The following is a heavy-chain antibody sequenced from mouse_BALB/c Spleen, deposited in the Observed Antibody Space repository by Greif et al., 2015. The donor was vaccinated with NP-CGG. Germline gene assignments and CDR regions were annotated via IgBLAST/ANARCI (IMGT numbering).Heavy chain of an antibody. V-gene: IGHV1-69*02. CDR1: GYTFTSYW. Sequence: QVQLQQSGAELVKPGAPVKLSCKASGYTFTSYWMNWVKQRPGRGLEWIGRIDPSDSETHYNQKFKDKATLTVDKSSSTAYIQLSSLTSEDSAVYYCARWRRDFAMDYWGQGTSVTVSS. CDR3: ARWRRDFAMDY. CDR2: IDPSDSET. J-gene: IGHJ4*01.